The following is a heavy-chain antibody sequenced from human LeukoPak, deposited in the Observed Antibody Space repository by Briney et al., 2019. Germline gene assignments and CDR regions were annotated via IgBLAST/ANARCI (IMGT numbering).Heavy chain of an antibody. V-gene: IGHV3-30*18. Sequence: GGSLRLSCAASGFTFSDYYMTWIRQAPGKGLEWVAVISYDGSNKYYADSVKGRFTISRDNSKNTLYLQMNSLRAEDTAVYYCAKTGGTVVNFDYWGQGTLVTVSS. CDR1: GFTFSDYY. J-gene: IGHJ4*02. CDR2: ISYDGSNK. CDR3: AKTGGTVVNFDY. D-gene: IGHD2-15*01.